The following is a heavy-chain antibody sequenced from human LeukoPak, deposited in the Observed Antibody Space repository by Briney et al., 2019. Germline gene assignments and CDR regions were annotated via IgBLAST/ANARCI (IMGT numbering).Heavy chain of an antibody. V-gene: IGHV4-4*07. J-gene: IGHJ4*02. Sequence: SETLSLTCTVSGGSISSYYWSWIRQPAGKGLEWIGRIYTSGSTNYNPSLKSRVTMLVDTSKNQFSLKLSSVTAADTAVYYCARDSGVFHDYGDYYFDYWGQGTLVTVSS. CDR3: ARDSGVFHDYGDYYFDY. CDR1: GGSISSYY. CDR2: IYTSGST. D-gene: IGHD4-17*01.